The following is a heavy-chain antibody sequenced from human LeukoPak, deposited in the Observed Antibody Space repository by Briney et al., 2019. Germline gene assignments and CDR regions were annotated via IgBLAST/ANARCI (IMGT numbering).Heavy chain of an antibody. D-gene: IGHD5-18*01. V-gene: IGHV1-69*01. J-gene: IGHJ4*02. CDR3: ARDQGYRYGYGDFDY. CDR1: GGTFSSYA. CDR2: IIPIFGTA. Sequence: SVKVSCKASGGTFSSYAISWVRQAPGQGLEWMGGIIPIFGTANYAQKFQGRVTITADESTSTAYMELSSLRSEDTAVYYCARDQGYRYGYGDFDYWGQGTLVTVSS.